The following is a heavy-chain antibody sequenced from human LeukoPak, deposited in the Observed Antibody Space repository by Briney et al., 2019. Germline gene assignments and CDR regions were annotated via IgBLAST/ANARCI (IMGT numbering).Heavy chain of an antibody. D-gene: IGHD2-21*02. J-gene: IGHJ3*02. CDR2: IHSSGRT. Sequence: KPSETLSLTCTVSGASVGSGDYFWGWIRQPPGKELEWIGNIHSSGRTSYNPSLGSRVTISVDTSKKQFSLKLDSVTAADTAVYYCASCFFWEYGSDSVGAFDIWGQGTLVTVSS. CDR1: GASVGSGDYF. V-gene: IGHV4-39*01. CDR3: ASCFFWEYGSDSVGAFDI.